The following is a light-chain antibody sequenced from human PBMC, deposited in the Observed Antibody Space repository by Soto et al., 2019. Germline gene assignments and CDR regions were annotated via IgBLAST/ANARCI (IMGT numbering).Light chain of an antibody. CDR3: GAWDSSLSVWV. V-gene: IGLV1-51*01. CDR2: DNN. J-gene: IGLJ3*02. Sequence: QSVLTQPPSVSAAPGQRVTSCSGSSSNIGNDYVSWYQQLPGTAPKLLIYDNNNRPSGIPDRFSGSKSGTSATLGITGLQTGDEADYYCGAWDSSLSVWVFGGGTKLTVL. CDR1: SSNIGNDY.